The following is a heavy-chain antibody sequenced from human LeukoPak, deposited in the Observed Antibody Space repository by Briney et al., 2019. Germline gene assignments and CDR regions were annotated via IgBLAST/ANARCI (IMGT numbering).Heavy chain of an antibody. CDR3: ARDHSSSGQLFDY. CDR1: GYSFTGHY. D-gene: IGHD6-13*01. J-gene: IGHJ4*02. Sequence: ASVKVSCKASGYSFTGHYMHWVRQAPGQGLEWMGWISAYNGNTNYAQKLQGRVTMTTDTSTSTAYMELRSLRSDDTAVYYCARDHSSSGQLFDYWGQGTLVTVSS. CDR2: ISAYNGNT. V-gene: IGHV1-18*04.